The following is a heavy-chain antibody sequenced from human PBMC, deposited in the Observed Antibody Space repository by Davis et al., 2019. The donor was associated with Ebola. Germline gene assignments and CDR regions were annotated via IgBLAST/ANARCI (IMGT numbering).Heavy chain of an antibody. CDR1: GFTFSSYG. CDR3: ARGDIVLGKNLDAFDY. V-gene: IGHV3-33*01. CDR2: IWYDGSNK. J-gene: IGHJ4*02. Sequence: GESLKISCAASGFTFSSYGMHWVRQAPGKGLEWVAVIWYDGSNKYYADSVKGRFTISRDNSKNTLYLQMNSLRAEDTAVYYCARGDIVLGKNLDAFDYWGQGTLVTVSS. D-gene: IGHD2-8*02.